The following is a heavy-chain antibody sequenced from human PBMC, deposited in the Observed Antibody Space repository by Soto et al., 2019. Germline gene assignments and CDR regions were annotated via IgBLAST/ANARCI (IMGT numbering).Heavy chain of an antibody. CDR3: AKDPSIVGATSWFDP. D-gene: IGHD1-26*01. J-gene: IGHJ5*02. Sequence: QVQLVESGGGVVQPGRSLRLSCAASGFTFSSYGMHWVRQAPGKGLEWVAVISYVGSNKYYADSVKGRFTISRDNSKNTLYLQMNSLRAEDTAVYYCAKDPSIVGATSWFDPWGQGTLVTVSS. CDR1: GFTFSSYG. CDR2: ISYVGSNK. V-gene: IGHV3-30*18.